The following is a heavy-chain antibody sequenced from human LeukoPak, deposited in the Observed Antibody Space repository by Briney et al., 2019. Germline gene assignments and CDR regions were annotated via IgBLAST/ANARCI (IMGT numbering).Heavy chain of an antibody. J-gene: IGHJ1*01. V-gene: IGHV3-74*01. D-gene: IGHD3-22*01. Sequence: GEPLRLSCAAAGFTFSNYWMHWVRQAPGKGLVWVSRIKSDGRTNYADSVKGRFTISRDNAKNTVSLQMCSLRAEDTGVYYCARAPSEIGGYYPEYFRHWGQGTLVTVSS. CDR1: GFTFSNYW. CDR2: IKSDGRT. CDR3: ARAPSEIGGYYPEYFRH.